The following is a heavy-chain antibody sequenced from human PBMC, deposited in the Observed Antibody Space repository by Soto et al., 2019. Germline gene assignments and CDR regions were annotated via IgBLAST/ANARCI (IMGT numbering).Heavy chain of an antibody. V-gene: IGHV3-30-3*01. J-gene: IGHJ4*02. Sequence: QVKLVESGGGVVQPGRSLRLSCAASGFNVSAYTMHWVRQAPGKGLEWVAVISSDGNHKYYTDSVKGRFTISRDTSTNTVYLQKNSLRAEDTAGNYRAGLEQPLFDYLGQGTLVTVSS. CDR3: AGLEQPLFDY. CDR1: GFNVSAYT. CDR2: ISSDGNHK. D-gene: IGHD1-1*01.